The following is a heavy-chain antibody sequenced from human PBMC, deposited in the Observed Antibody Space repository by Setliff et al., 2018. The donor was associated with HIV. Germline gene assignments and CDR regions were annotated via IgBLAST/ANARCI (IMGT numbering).Heavy chain of an antibody. CDR1: AQNFDSYV. CDR3: ATGSAGGNYYFDY. CDR2: IMPILGTP. V-gene: IGHV1-69*13. D-gene: IGHD3-10*01. J-gene: IGHJ4*02. Sequence: SVKVFCKPSAQNFDSYVLTWVRQAPGQGLEWMGGIMPILGTPNYAEKFQGRVTITADAATPTAYLELSSLRSEDTAIYYCATGSAGGNYYFDYWGLGTLVTVS.